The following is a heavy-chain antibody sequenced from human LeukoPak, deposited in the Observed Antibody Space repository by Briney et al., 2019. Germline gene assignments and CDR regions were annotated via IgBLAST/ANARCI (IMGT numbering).Heavy chain of an antibody. CDR2: IIPIFGTA. D-gene: IGHD3-10*01. CDR3: ARDLFGGPEYYYYYYMDV. J-gene: IGHJ6*03. V-gene: IGHV1-69*05. Sequence: GASVKVSCKASGGTFSSYAISWVRQAPGQGLEWMGRIIPIFGTANYAQKFQGRVTITTDESTSTAYMELSSPRSEDTAVYYCARDLFGGPEYYYYYYMDVWGKGTTVTVSS. CDR1: GGTFSSYA.